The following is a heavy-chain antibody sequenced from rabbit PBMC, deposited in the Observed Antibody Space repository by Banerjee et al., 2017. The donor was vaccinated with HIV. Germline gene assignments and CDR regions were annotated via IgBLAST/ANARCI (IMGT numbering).Heavy chain of an antibody. CDR1: GFSFSSSFC. V-gene: IGHV1S45*01. J-gene: IGHJ4*01. CDR3: ARDVGYVYGYAQFSL. Sequence: QEQLEESGGDLVKPGASLTLTCTASGFSFSSSFCMCWVRQAPGKGLEWIACIYTGNSGGTYYASWAKGRFTISKTSSTTVTLQMTSLTVADTATYFCARDVGYVYGYAQFSLWGPGTLVTVS. CDR2: IYTGNSGGT. D-gene: IGHD6-1*01.